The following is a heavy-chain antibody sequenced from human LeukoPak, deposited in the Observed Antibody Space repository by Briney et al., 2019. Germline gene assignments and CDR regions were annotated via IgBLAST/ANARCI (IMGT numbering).Heavy chain of an antibody. V-gene: IGHV3-43*01. J-gene: IGHJ6*03. Sequence: GGSLRLSCAASGFTFSSYAMSWVRQAPGKGLEWVSLISWDGGSTYYADSVKGRFTISRDNSKNSLYLQMNSLRTEDTALYYCAKVGGGGAHYYYYMDVWGKGTTVTVSS. CDR3: AKVGGGGAHYYYYMDV. CDR2: ISWDGGST. D-gene: IGHD3-16*01. CDR1: GFTFSSYA.